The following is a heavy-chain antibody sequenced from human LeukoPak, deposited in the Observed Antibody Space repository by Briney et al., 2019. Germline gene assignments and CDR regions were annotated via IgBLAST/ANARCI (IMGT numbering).Heavy chain of an antibody. CDR3: AKDVDHGVFDY. Sequence: GGSLRLSCAASGFTFSSYGMHWVRQAPGKGLEWVAVISYDGSNKYYADSVKGRFTISRDNSKNTLYLQMNSLRAEDTAVYYCAKDVDHGVFDYWGQGILVTVSS. D-gene: IGHD4-17*01. CDR1: GFTFSSYG. J-gene: IGHJ4*02. V-gene: IGHV3-30*18. CDR2: ISYDGSNK.